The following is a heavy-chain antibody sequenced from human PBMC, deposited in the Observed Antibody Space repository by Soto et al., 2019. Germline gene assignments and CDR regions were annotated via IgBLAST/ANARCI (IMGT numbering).Heavy chain of an antibody. Sequence: QVQLQESDPGLVKPSETLTLTCTVSPGSISSSYWSWIRQPPGRGLEWIGHVAYSGTTKYNPSLKSRGSISVSTSKRQFSLRLTSVTAADTAVYCCAREAQDYYFDHWGQGILVTVSS. CDR3: AREAQDYYFDH. D-gene: IGHD1-26*01. CDR1: PGSISSSY. J-gene: IGHJ5*02. CDR2: VAYSGTT. V-gene: IGHV4-59*01.